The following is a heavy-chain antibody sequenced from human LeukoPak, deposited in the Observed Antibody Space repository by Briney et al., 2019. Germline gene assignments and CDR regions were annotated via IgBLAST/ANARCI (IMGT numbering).Heavy chain of an antibody. CDR1: GGPFRGFF. Sequence: SETLSLTCAVYGGPFRGFFWSWIRQAPGKGLEWIGEISHGGTSNYNPSLKGRISMSVDTSKSQFSLKLTSVTAADTALYFCARGIYGSRNQYIWFDLWGQGTLVTVSS. D-gene: IGHD4-17*01. V-gene: IGHV4-34*01. CDR2: ISHGGTS. CDR3: ARGIYGSRNQYIWFDL. J-gene: IGHJ5*02.